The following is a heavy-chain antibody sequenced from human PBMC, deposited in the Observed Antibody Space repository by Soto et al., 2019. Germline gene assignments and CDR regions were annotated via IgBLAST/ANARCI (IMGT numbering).Heavy chain of an antibody. CDR1: GGSISSYY. CDR3: ARGGWIDGELDY. CDR2: IYYSGST. J-gene: IGHJ4*02. Sequence: KPSETLSLTCTVSGGSISSYYWSWIRQPPGKGLEWIGYIYYSGSTNYNPSLKSRVTISVDTSKNQFSLKLSSVTAADTAVYYCARGGWIDGELDYWGQGTLVTVSS. D-gene: IGHD1-1*01. V-gene: IGHV4-59*01.